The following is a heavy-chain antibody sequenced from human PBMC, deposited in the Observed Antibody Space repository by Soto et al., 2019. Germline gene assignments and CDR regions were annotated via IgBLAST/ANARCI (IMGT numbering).Heavy chain of an antibody. J-gene: IGHJ4*02. CDR3: AREGPFGVFDY. Sequence: SETLSLTCTVSGGSISSGGYYWSWIRQHPGKGLEWIGYIYYSGSTYYNPSLKSRVTISVDTSKNQFSLKLSSVTAADTAVYYCAREGPFGVFDYWGLGALVTVSS. V-gene: IGHV4-31*03. CDR2: IYYSGST. CDR1: GGSISSGGYY. D-gene: IGHD3-10*01.